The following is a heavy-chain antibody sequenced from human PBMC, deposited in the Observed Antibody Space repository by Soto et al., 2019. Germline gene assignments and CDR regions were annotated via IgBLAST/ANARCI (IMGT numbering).Heavy chain of an antibody. J-gene: IGHJ4*02. D-gene: IGHD5-12*01. Sequence: SVKVSCKASGGTFSSYAISWVRQAPGQGLEWMGGIIPIFGTANYAQKFQGRVTITADESTSTAYMELSSLRSEDTAVYYCAREVGDGYIHLDYWGQGTLVTVSS. V-gene: IGHV1-69*13. CDR3: AREVGDGYIHLDY. CDR1: GGTFSSYA. CDR2: IIPIFGTA.